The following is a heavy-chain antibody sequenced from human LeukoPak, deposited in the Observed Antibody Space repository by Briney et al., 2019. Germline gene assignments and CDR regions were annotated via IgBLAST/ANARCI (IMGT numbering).Heavy chain of an antibody. CDR2: INPSGGST. J-gene: IGHJ5*02. V-gene: IGHV1-46*01. CDR3: ATTLYCSSTFCYGWFDP. CDR1: GYTFTSYY. D-gene: IGHD2-2*01. Sequence: ASVKVSCKASGYTFTSYYMHWVRQAPGQGLEWMGIINPSGGSTSYAQKFQGRVTMTRDMSTSTVYMELSSLRSEDTAVYYCATTLYCSSTFCYGWFDPWGQGTLVTVSS.